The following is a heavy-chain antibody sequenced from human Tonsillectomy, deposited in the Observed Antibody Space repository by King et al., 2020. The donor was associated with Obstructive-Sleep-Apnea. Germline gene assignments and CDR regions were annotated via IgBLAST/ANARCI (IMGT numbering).Heavy chain of an antibody. CDR1: GFTFSSYW. CDR3: ARDRENCHSSGCYKPFDH. V-gene: IGHV3-74*01. J-gene: IGHJ4*02. D-gene: IGHD3-22*01. Sequence: VQLVESGGGLVQPGGSLRLSCVASGFTFSSYWMHWVRQAPGKGLVWVSRIESDESTAIYADSVKGRFTISRDTAKNTVYLQMNSLRVDDTAVYYCARDRENCHSSGCYKPFDHWGQGTLVTVSS. CDR2: IESDESTA.